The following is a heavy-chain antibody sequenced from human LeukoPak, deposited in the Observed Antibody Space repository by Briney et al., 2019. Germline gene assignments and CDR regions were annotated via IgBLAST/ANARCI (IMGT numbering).Heavy chain of an antibody. D-gene: IGHD6-13*01. CDR2: ISYDGSNK. J-gene: IGHJ5*02. V-gene: IGHV3-30*04. CDR3: ARSSYSSSWYGGRFDP. Sequence: GGSLRLSCAASGFTFSSYAMHWVRQAPGKGLEWVAVISYDGSNKYYADSVKGRFTISRDNSKNTLYLQMNSLRAEDTAVYYCARSSYSSSWYGGRFDPWGQGTLVTVSS. CDR1: GFTFSSYA.